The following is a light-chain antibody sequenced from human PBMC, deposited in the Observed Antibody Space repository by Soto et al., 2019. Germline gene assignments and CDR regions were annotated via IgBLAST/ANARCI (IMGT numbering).Light chain of an antibody. CDR1: QSIISDS. CDR2: GAS. CDR3: PPYGSSPPT. Sequence: VLTQSPGTLCFCPGERATLSCRASQSIISDSLAWYQQKPGQAPRLLIYGASSRATGIPDRFSGSGSGTDFTLTVSRLEPEDFAVFYCPPYGSSPPTFGQGTKLDI. V-gene: IGKV3-20*01. J-gene: IGKJ2*01.